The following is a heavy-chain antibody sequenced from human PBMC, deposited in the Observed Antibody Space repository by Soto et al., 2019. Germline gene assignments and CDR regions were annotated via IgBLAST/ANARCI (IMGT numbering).Heavy chain of an antibody. J-gene: IGHJ4*02. V-gene: IGHV4-34*01. D-gene: IGHD3-10*01. CDR2: INHSGST. CDR1: CGSFRGYY. Sequence: SETLSLTCAVYCGSFRGYYWSRIRQPPGKGLEWIGEINHSGSTNYNPSLKSRVTISVDTSKNQFSLKLSSVTAADTAVYYCARGTMVRGVIMGFFDYWGQGTLVTVSS. CDR3: ARGTMVRGVIMGFFDY.